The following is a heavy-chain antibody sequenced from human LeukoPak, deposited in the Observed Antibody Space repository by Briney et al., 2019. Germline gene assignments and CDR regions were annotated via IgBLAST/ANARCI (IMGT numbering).Heavy chain of an antibody. V-gene: IGHV3-48*02. CDR3: ARSVAVAGTDYFDY. Sequence: PGGSLRLSCAASGFTFSSYSMNWVRQAPGKGLEWVSYISSSSSTIYYADSVKGRFTISRDNAKNSLYLQMNSLRDEDTAVYYCARSVAVAGTDYFDYWGQGTLVTVSS. D-gene: IGHD6-19*01. CDR1: GFTFSSYS. J-gene: IGHJ4*02. CDR2: ISSSSSTI.